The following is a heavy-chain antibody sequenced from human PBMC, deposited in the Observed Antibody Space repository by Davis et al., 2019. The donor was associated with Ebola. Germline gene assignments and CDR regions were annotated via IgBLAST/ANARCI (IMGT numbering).Heavy chain of an antibody. CDR1: GFTFSSYD. V-gene: IGHV3-13*01. Sequence: GESLNPSCAASGFTFSSYDMHWVRQATGKGLASLSAIGTAGDTYYPGSVKGRFTISRENAKNSLYLQMNSLRAGDTAVYYCAPLDAYASRYWGQGTLVTVSS. CDR3: APLDAYASRY. J-gene: IGHJ4*02. CDR2: IGTAGDT. D-gene: IGHD5-24*01.